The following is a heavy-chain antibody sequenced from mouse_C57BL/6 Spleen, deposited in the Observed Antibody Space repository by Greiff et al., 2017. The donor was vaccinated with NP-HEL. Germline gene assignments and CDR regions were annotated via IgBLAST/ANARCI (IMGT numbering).Heavy chain of an antibody. CDR2: IDPSDSET. D-gene: IGHD2-4*01. V-gene: IGHV1-52*01. CDR3: ARIGDYDGDFDY. CDR1: GYTFTSYW. Sequence: QVHVQQSGAELVRPGSSVKLSCKASGYTFTSYWMHWVKQRPIQGLEWIGNIDPSDSETHYNQKFKDKATLTVDKSSSTAYMQLSSLTSEDSAVYYCARIGDYDGDFDYWGQGTTLTVSS. J-gene: IGHJ2*01.